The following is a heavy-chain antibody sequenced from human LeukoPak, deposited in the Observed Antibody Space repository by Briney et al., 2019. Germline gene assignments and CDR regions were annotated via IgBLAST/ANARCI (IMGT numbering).Heavy chain of an antibody. CDR1: GGSVSSGSYY. Sequence: SETLSLTCTVSGGSVSSGSYYWSWIRQPPGKGLEWIGYIYNSESTNYNPSLKSRVTISIDTSKNHFSLRLSSVTAADTAVYYCARDSGTNYYGMDVWGQGTTVTVSS. CDR2: IYNSEST. J-gene: IGHJ6*02. CDR3: ARDSGTNYYGMDV. V-gene: IGHV4-61*03.